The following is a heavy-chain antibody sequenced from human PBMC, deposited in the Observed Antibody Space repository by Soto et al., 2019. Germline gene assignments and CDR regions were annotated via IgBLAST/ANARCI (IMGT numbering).Heavy chain of an antibody. J-gene: IGHJ6*02. CDR1: GGTFSSYA. CDR3: DHCTPHRGAAAGTCYYYYYGMDV. CDR2: IIPIFGTA. V-gene: IGHV1-69*01. D-gene: IGHD6-13*01. Sequence: QVQLVQSGAEVKKPGSSVKVSCKASGGTFSSYAISWVRQAPGQGLEWMGGIIPIFGTANYAQKFQGRVTITADSSTSTTYMELSSLRSEDTAEYYVDHCTPHRGAAAGTCYYYYYGMDVWGQGTTVTVSS.